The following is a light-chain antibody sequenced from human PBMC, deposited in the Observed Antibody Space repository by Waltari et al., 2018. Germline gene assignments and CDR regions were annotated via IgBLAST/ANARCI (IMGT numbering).Light chain of an antibody. V-gene: IGKV3D-15*01. Sequence: ETVMTQSPTSLSRTPGDGATLACSASHSFSTNLAWYHQKPGQAPRLLIYGASIRATGVPARFSGRGAGTEFTLTISSLQSEDFAVYYCQQYNNWPPYIFGQGSQLEI. J-gene: IGKJ2*01. CDR3: QQYNNWPPYI. CDR1: HSFSTN. CDR2: GAS.